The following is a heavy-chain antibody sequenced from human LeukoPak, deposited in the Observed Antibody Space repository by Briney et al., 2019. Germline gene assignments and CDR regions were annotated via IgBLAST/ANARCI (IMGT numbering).Heavy chain of an antibody. J-gene: IGHJ3*02. CDR2: IYYSGST. D-gene: IGHD2-15*01. V-gene: IGHV4-39*07. Sequence: SETLSLTCTVSGGSISSSSYYWGWIRQPPGKGLEWIGSIYYSGSTYYNPSLKSRVTISVDTSKNQFSLKLSSVTAADTAVYYCASVPLICSGGSCYRHDAFDIWGQGTMVTVSS. CDR3: ASVPLICSGGSCYRHDAFDI. CDR1: GGSISSSSYY.